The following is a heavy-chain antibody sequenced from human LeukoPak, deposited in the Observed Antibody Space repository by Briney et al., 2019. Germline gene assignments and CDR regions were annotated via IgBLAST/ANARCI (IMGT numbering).Heavy chain of an antibody. D-gene: IGHD4-23*01. J-gene: IGHJ4*02. Sequence: KPSETLSLTCTVSGGSINSYYWSWIRQPPEKGLECIGYVYYSGSTKYNPSLKSRVTISVDTSKNQFSLKLSSVTAADTAVYYCARHWGTTVVSPLTAWDYWGQGTLVTVSS. V-gene: IGHV4-59*08. CDR3: ARHWGTTVVSPLTAWDY. CDR2: VYYSGST. CDR1: GGSINSYY.